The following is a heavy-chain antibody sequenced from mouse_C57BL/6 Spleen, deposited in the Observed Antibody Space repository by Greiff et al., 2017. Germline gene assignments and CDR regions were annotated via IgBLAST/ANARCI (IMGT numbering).Heavy chain of an antibody. CDR2: INPNYGTT. Sequence: EVQLQESGPELVKPGASVKMSCKASGYSFTDYNMNWVKQSHGKGLEWIGVINPNYGTTSYNQKFKGKATLTVDQSSSTAYMQLNSLTSEDSAVYYCARKKNMGHYAFAYWGQGTLVTVAA. J-gene: IGHJ3*01. CDR1: GYSFTDYN. V-gene: IGHV1-39*01. CDR3: ARKKNMGHYAFAY. D-gene: IGHD2-1*01.